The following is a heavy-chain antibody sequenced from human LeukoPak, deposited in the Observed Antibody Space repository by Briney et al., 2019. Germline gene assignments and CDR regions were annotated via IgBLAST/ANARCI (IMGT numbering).Heavy chain of an antibody. D-gene: IGHD2-2*01. CDR2: ISSTSTTI. V-gene: IGHV3-48*02. CDR3: AGGDCTGTSCSQDFDY. CDR1: GFTFSDYS. J-gene: IGHJ4*02. Sequence: EGSLRLSCAASGFTFSDYSMNWVRQAPGKGLEWVSYISSTSTTIYYADSVRGRFTISRDNAKNSLYLQMDSLRDEDTAVYYCAGGDCTGTSCSQDFDYWGQGTLVTVSS.